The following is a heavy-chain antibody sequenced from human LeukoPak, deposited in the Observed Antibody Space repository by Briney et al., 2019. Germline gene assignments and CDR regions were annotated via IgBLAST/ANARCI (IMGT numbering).Heavy chain of an antibody. J-gene: IGHJ4*02. Sequence: GGSLRLSCAASGFTFSSYAMSWVRQAPGKGLEWVSAISGSGGSTYYADSVKGRFTISRDNSKNTLYLQMNSLRAEDTAVYYCAKDQTVYYDSSGYDYWGQGTLVTASS. V-gene: IGHV3-23*01. D-gene: IGHD3-22*01. CDR2: ISGSGGST. CDR3: AKDQTVYYDSSGYDY. CDR1: GFTFSSYA.